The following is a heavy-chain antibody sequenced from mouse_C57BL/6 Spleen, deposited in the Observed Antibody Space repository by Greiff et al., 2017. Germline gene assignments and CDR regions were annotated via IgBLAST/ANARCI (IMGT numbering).Heavy chain of an antibody. CDR3: TTNYDGSSYGFAY. V-gene: IGHV14-4*01. D-gene: IGHD1-1*01. CDR2: IDPENGDT. J-gene: IGHJ3*01. Sequence: VQLQQSGAELVRPGASVKLSCTASGFNIKDDYMHWVKQRPEQGLEWIGWIDPENGDTEYASKFQGKATITADTSSNTAYLQLSSLTSEDTAVYYCTTNYDGSSYGFAYWGQGTLVTVSA. CDR1: GFNIKDDY.